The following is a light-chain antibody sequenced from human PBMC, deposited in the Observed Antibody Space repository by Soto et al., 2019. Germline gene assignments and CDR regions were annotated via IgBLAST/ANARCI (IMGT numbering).Light chain of an antibody. Sequence: QSALTQPASVSGSPGQSTTISCTGTSSDVGGYDYVSWYQLHPGKAPKLMVFEVNNRPSGVSYRFSGSKSGSTASLTISGLQAEDEADYFCSSYSISTAYLFGTGTKVTVL. J-gene: IGLJ1*01. V-gene: IGLV2-14*01. CDR3: SSYSISTAYL. CDR2: EVN. CDR1: SSDVGGYDY.